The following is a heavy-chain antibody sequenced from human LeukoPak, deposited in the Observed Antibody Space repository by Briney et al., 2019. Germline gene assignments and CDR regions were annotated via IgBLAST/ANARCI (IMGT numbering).Heavy chain of an antibody. CDR2: ISTDGSTT. V-gene: IGHV3-74*01. CDR1: GFTFSSYW. D-gene: IGHD1-26*01. J-gene: IGHJ4*02. CDR3: ARDKIVGATNFDY. Sequence: GGSLRLSCAASGFTFSSYWMHWVRQAPGKGLVWVSRISTDGSTTTYADSVKGRFTISRDNAKNSLYLQMNSLRAEDTAVYYCARDKIVGATNFDYWGQGTLVTVSS.